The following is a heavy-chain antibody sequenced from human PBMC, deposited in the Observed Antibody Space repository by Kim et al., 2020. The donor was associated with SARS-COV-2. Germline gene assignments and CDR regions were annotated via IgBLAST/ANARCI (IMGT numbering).Heavy chain of an antibody. CDR3: ARVGLGRSSSWHYYYYYYGMDV. D-gene: IGHD6-13*01. CDR2: MNPNSGNT. V-gene: IGHV1-8*01. Sequence: ASVKVSCKASGYTFTSYDINWVRQATGQGLEWMGWMNPNSGNTGYAQKFQGRVTMTRNTSISTAYMELSSLRSEDTAVYYCARVGLGRSSSWHYYYYYYGMDVWGQGTTVTVSS. J-gene: IGHJ6*02. CDR1: GYTFTSYD.